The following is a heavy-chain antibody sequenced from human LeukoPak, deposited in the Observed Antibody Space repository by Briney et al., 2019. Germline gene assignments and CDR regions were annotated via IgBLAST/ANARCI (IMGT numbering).Heavy chain of an antibody. J-gene: IGHJ5*02. CDR3: ARGVRASVVVVIWFDP. CDR2: IRSKAKSYAT. V-gene: IGHV3-73*01. CDR1: GFTFSDSA. D-gene: IGHD3-22*01. Sequence: GGSLRLSCAASGFTFSDSAVHWVRQASGKGLEWVGRIRSKAKSYATAYAASVKGRFTISRDDSETTAYLQMNSLRSEDTAVYYCARGVRASVVVVIWFDPWGQGTLVTVSS.